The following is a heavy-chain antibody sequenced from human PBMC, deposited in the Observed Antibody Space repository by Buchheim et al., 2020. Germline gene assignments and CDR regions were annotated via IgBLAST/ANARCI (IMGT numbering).Heavy chain of an antibody. CDR1: GFTFSSYG. D-gene: IGHD2-2*01. J-gene: IGHJ6*02. CDR2: ISYDGSNK. CDR3: AKGNLKGGYCSSTSCYGMDV. Sequence: QVQLVESGGGVVQPGRSLRLSCAASGFTFSSYGMHWVRQAPGKGLEWVAVISYDGSNKYYADSVKGRFTISRDNSKNTLYLQMSSLRAEDTAVYYCAKGNLKGGYCSSTSCYGMDVWGQGTT. V-gene: IGHV3-30*18.